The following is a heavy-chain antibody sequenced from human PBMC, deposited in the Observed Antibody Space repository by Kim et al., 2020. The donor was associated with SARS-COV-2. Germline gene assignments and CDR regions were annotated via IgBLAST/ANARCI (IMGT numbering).Heavy chain of an antibody. Sequence: ASVKVSCKVSGYTLTELSMHWVRQAPGKGLEWMGGFDPEDGETIYAQKFQGRVTMTEDTSTDTAYMELSSRRSEATAVYYCATGPAVVPYRTWFDPWGQGTLVTVSS. CDR1: GYTLTELS. D-gene: IGHD2-2*01. CDR3: ATGPAVVPYRTWFDP. CDR2: FDPEDGET. J-gene: IGHJ5*02. V-gene: IGHV1-24*01.